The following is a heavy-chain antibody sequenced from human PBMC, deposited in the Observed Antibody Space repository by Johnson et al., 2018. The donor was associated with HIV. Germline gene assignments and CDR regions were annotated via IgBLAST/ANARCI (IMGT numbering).Heavy chain of an antibody. CDR1: GFTFSTYA. D-gene: IGHD5-24*01. V-gene: IGHV3-30-3*01. CDR3: AREQFQFSFCDI. Sequence: QVQLVESGGGVVQPGRSLGLSCAASGFTFSTYAMDWVRQAPGKGLEWVAVISYDGSNKYYADSVKGRFTISRDNSKNTLFLQMNSLRAEDTAVFYCAREQFQFSFCDIWGQGTMVTVSS. CDR2: ISYDGSNK. J-gene: IGHJ3*02.